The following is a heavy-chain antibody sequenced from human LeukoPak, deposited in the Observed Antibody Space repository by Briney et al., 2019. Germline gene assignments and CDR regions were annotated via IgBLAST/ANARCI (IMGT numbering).Heavy chain of an antibody. D-gene: IGHD3-22*01. V-gene: IGHV1-69*13. J-gene: IGHJ4*02. CDR2: IIPIFGTV. CDR1: GDTFSSYA. Sequence: ASVRVSCKASGDTFSSYAISWVRRAPGQGLEWLGGIIPIFGTVNYAQKFQGRVTITADESTSTAYMELRSRRSEDTAVYYCARAGLNYYDSSGYYGGADYWGQGTLVTVSS. CDR3: ARAGLNYYDSSGYYGGADY.